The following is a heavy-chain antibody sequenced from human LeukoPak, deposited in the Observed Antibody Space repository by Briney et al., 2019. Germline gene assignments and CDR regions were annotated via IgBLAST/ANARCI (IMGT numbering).Heavy chain of an antibody. CDR2: ISGSGGST. V-gene: IGHV3-23*01. CDR3: ARRLFYGDYGQGTPGYFDY. Sequence: PGGSLRLSCAASGFTFSSYGMSWVRQAPGKGLEWVSAISGSGGSTYYADSVKGRFTISRDNAKNSLYLQMNSLRAEDTALYYCARRLFYGDYGQGTPGYFDYWGQGTLVTVSS. D-gene: IGHD4-17*01. CDR1: GFTFSSYG. J-gene: IGHJ4*02.